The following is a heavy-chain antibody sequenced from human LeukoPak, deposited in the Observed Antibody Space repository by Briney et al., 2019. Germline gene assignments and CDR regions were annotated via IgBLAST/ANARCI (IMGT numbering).Heavy chain of an antibody. CDR2: IYYSGST. J-gene: IGHJ3*02. D-gene: IGHD4-17*01. V-gene: IGHV4-59*01. Sequence: LSETLSLTCAVYGGSFSGYYWSWIRQPPGRGLEWIGYIYYSGSTNYDPSLKSRVTISVDTSKNQFSLKLSSVTAADTAVYYCARGLGYGEYLVPFDIWGQGTLVTVSS. CDR1: GGSFSGYY. CDR3: ARGLGYGEYLVPFDI.